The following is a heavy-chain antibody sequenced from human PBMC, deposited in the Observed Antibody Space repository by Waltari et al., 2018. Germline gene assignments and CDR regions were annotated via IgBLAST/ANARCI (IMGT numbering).Heavy chain of an antibody. J-gene: IGHJ4*02. D-gene: IGHD5-18*01. Sequence: QVQLVQSGAEVKKPGSSVKVSCKASGGTFSSYTISWVRQAPGQGLEWMGRIIPILGIANDAQKFQGRVTITADKSTSTAYMELSSLRSEDTAVYYCAREDGPKYSYGFFDYWGQGTLVTVSS. CDR2: IIPILGIA. V-gene: IGHV1-69*08. CDR3: AREDGPKYSYGFFDY. CDR1: GGTFSSYT.